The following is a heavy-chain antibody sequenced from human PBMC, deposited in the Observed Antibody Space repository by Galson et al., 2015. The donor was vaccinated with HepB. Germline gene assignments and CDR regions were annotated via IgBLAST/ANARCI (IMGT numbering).Heavy chain of an antibody. J-gene: IGHJ6*02. CDR2: ISWDGGST. Sequence: SLRLSCAASGFTFDDYTMHWVRQAPGKGLEWVSLISWDGGSTYYADFVKGRFTISRDNSKNSLYLQMNSLRTEDTALYYCAKAQYYYGSGSLTGYYYGMDVWGQGTTVTVSS. CDR3: AKAQYYYGSGSLTGYYYGMDV. CDR1: GFTFDDYT. V-gene: IGHV3-43*01. D-gene: IGHD3-10*01.